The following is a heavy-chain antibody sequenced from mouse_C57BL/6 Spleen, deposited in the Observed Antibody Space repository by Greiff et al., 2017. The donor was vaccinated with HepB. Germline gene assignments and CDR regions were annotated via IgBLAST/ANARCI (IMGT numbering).Heavy chain of an antibody. J-gene: IGHJ4*01. CDR3: ARDYGNYDYAMDY. CDR2: IDPSDSYT. CDR1: GYTFTSYW. D-gene: IGHD2-1*01. Sequence: VQLQQPGAELVKPGASVKLSCKASGYTFTSYWMQWVKQRPGQGLAWIGEIDPSDSYTNYTQKFKGKATLTVDTSSSTAYMQLSSLTSEDSAVYYCARDYGNYDYAMDYWGQGTSVTVSS. V-gene: IGHV1-50*01.